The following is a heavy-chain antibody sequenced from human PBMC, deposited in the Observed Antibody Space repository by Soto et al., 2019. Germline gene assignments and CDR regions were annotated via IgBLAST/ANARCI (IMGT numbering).Heavy chain of an antibody. CDR2: IKPNGGST. Sequence: QVQLVQSGAEVKKPGASVRVSCKASGYTFTNYYIDWERQDPGQGLEWMGRIKPNGGSTMYAQKFQGRVTMTRGTSTSTVYMELSSLRSEDTAVDDCAREAWTIVTNRLNDVFDVWGQGTMVTVSS. CDR3: AREAWTIVTNRLNDVFDV. D-gene: IGHD4-4*01. J-gene: IGHJ3*01. V-gene: IGHV1-46*03. CDR1: GYTFTNYY.